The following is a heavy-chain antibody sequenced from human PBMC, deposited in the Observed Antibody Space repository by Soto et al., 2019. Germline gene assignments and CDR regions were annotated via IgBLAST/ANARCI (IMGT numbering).Heavy chain of an antibody. V-gene: IGHV4-31*03. Sequence: SSETLSLTCTVSGGSISSGGYYWSWIRQHPGKGLEWIGYIYYSGSTYNNPSLKSRVTISVDTSKNQFSLKLSSVTAADTAVYYCARSFRPPWDSSGYFDYWGQGTLVT. J-gene: IGHJ4*02. CDR1: GGSISSGGYY. CDR3: ARSFRPPWDSSGYFDY. CDR2: IYYSGST. D-gene: IGHD3-22*01.